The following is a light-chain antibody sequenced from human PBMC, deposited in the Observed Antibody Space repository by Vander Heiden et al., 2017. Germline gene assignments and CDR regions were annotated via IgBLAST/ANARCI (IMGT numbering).Light chain of an antibody. CDR1: PVIICC. V-gene: IGKV1-12*01. J-gene: IGKJ2*01. CDR3: QQANSFPYT. CDR2: AAS. Sequence: DIQMTQSPSSVSASVGDRVTITCRASPVIICCLAWYQQKPGEAPQLLIYAASSLQSGVPSRFSGSGSGTDFTLTINSLQPEDSATYYCQQANSFPYTFGQGTKLEIK.